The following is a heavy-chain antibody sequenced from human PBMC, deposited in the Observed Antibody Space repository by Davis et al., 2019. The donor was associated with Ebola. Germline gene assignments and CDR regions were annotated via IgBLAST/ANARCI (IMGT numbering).Heavy chain of an antibody. CDR2: NNSYSNT. Sequence: ASVKVSCKASGYTFTYYGISWVRQAPGQGLEWMGWNNSYSNTKYAQRLQGRVTMTTDTSTSTAYMELRSLRSDDTAVYYCARRYGYYPGGFDPWGQGTLVTVSS. CDR3: ARRYGYYPGGFDP. V-gene: IGHV1-18*04. D-gene: IGHD4-17*01. CDR1: GYTFTYYG. J-gene: IGHJ5*02.